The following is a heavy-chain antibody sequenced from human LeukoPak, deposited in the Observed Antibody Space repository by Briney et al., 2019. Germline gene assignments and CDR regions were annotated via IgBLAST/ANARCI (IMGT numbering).Heavy chain of an antibody. D-gene: IGHD1-26*01. CDR3: ARDPIGELLTPEYFQH. CDR2: ISAYNGNT. J-gene: IGHJ1*01. V-gene: IGHV1-18*01. Sequence: ASVKVSCKASGYTFTSYGISWVQQAPGQGLEWMGWISAYNGNTNYAQKLQGRVTMTTDTSTSTAYMELRSLRSDDTAVYYCARDPIGELLTPEYFQHWGQGTLVTVSS. CDR1: GYTFTSYG.